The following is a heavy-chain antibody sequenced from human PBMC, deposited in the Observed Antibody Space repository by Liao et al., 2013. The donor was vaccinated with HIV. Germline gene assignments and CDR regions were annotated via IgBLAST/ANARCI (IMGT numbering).Heavy chain of an antibody. CDR2: IYYTGST. CDR3: ARELVGATRRYFDF. J-gene: IGHJ2*01. V-gene: IGHV4-59*01. CDR1: DGSISSYY. D-gene: IGHD1-26*01. Sequence: QVQLQESGSGLVKPSETLSLTCTVSDGSISSYYWSWIRQSPGKGLEWIGYIYYTGSTNYNPSLKSRVTISVDTSKNQFSLKLSSVTAADTGVYYCARELVGATRRYFDFWGRGTLVTVSS.